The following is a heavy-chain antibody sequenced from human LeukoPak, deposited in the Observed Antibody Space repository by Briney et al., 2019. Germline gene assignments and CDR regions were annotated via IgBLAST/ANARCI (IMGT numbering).Heavy chain of an antibody. Sequence: SETLSLTCTVSGGSISSYYLSWIRQPPGKGLEWIGYIYYSGSTNYNPSLKSRVTISVDTSKNQFSLKLSSVTAADTPVYYCAREITMVRGVIITKAFDIWGQGTMVTVSS. CDR3: AREITMVRGVIITKAFDI. J-gene: IGHJ3*02. CDR1: GGSISSYY. V-gene: IGHV4-59*01. CDR2: IYYSGST. D-gene: IGHD3-10*01.